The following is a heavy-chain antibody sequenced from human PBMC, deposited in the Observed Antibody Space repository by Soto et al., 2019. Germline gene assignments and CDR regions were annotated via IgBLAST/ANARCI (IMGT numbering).Heavy chain of an antibody. Sequence: QIQLVESGGGVVQPGRSLRLSCAASGFTFNSYGFNWVRQAPGKGLEWVAVIWYDGNTKYYADSVKGRFTISRDNLKNTLYLQMNSLTAEDTAVYYCARPLVAPVAGPYYYGMDVRGQGTTVTVS. J-gene: IGHJ6*02. CDR1: GFTFNSYG. CDR3: ARPLVAPVAGPYYYGMDV. V-gene: IGHV3-33*01. CDR2: IWYDGNTK. D-gene: IGHD6-19*01.